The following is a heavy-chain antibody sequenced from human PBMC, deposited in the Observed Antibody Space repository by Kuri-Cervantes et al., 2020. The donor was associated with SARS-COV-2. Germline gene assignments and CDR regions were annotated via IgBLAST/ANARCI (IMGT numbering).Heavy chain of an antibody. Sequence: GGSLRLSCAASGFTFSSYAMNWVRQAPGKGLEWVSYISSSGSTIYYADSVKGRFTISRDNAKSSLYLQMNSLRAEDTAVYYCARDGIAVAGREQNFDYWGQGTLVTVSS. V-gene: IGHV3-48*03. D-gene: IGHD6-19*01. J-gene: IGHJ4*02. CDR3: ARDGIAVAGREQNFDY. CDR1: GFTFSSYA. CDR2: ISSSGSTI.